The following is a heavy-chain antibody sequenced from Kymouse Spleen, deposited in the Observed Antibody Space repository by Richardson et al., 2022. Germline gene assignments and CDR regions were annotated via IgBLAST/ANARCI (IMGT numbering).Heavy chain of an antibody. CDR2: ISYDGSNK. V-gene: IGHV3-30*18. CDR1: GFTFSSYG. J-gene: IGHJ6*02. CDR3: AKDDDQLGRGCMDV. D-gene: IGHD7-27*02. Sequence: QVQLVESGGGVVQPGRSLRLSCAASGFTFSSYGMHWVRQAPGKGLEWVAVISYDGSNKYYADSVKGRFTISRDNSKNTLYLQMNSLRAEDTAVYYCAKDDDQLGRGCMDVWGQGTTVTVSS.